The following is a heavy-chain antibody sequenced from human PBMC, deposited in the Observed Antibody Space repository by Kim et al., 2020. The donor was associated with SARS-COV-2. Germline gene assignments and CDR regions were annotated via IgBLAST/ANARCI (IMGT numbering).Heavy chain of an antibody. D-gene: IGHD1-26*01. V-gene: IGHV3-48*03. CDR2: ISSSGSTI. CDR1: GFTFSSYE. Sequence: GGSLRLSCAASGFTFSSYEMNWVRQAPGKGLEWVSYISSSGSTIYYADSVKGRFTISRDNAKNSLYLQMNSLRAEDTAVYYCARVRPYSGSYSHAFDIWGQGTMVTVSS. J-gene: IGHJ3*02. CDR3: ARVRPYSGSYSHAFDI.